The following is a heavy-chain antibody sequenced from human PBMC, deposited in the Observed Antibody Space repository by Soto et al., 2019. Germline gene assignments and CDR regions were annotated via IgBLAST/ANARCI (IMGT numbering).Heavy chain of an antibody. Sequence: QVQLVESGGGVVQPGRSLRLSCAASGFTFSSYGMHWVRQAPGKGLEWVAVISYDGSNKYYADSVKGRFTISRDNSKNTLYLQMKSLGAEATAVDYCAKGRFRIAVAARFDYWGQGTLVTVSS. CDR3: AKGRFRIAVAARFDY. CDR1: GFTFSSYG. CDR2: ISYDGSNK. D-gene: IGHD6-19*01. J-gene: IGHJ4*02. V-gene: IGHV3-30*18.